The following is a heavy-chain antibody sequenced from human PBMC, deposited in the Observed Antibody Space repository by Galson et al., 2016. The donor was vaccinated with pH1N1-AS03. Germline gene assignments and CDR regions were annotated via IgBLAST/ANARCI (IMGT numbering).Heavy chain of an antibody. J-gene: IGHJ4*02. CDR1: GYTFTSHR. V-gene: IGHV7-4-1*01. Sequence: SVKVSCKASGYTFTSHRIIWVRQAPGQGLECMGWFTTSTGDPTYAQGFTGRFAFSLDTSVSTAYLQIDSLKADDTAVYYCARGHMSLSGFWDSWGQGTLVTVSS. D-gene: IGHD3-9*01. CDR2: FTTSTGDP. CDR3: ARGHMSLSGFWDS.